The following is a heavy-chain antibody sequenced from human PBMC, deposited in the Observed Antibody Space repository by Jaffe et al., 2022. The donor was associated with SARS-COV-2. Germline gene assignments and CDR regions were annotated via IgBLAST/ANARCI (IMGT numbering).Heavy chain of an antibody. V-gene: IGHV3-7*01. CDR1: GFTFSSYW. CDR2: IKQDGSEK. D-gene: IGHD3-22*01. J-gene: IGHJ4*02. CDR3: ARAVGGSGYYPHDY. Sequence: EVQLVESGGGLVQPGGSLRLSCAASGFTFSSYWMSWVRQAPGKGLEWVANIKQDGSEKYYVDSVKGRFTISRDNAKNSLYLQMNSLRAEDTAVYYCARAVGGSGYYPHDYWGQGTLVTVSS.